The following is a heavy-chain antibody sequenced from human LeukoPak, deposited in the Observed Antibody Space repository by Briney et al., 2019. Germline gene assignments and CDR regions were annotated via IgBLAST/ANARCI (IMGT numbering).Heavy chain of an antibody. CDR1: GFTFSSYG. CDR2: FDPEDGET. Sequence: PGGSLRLSCATSGFTFSSYGMHWVRQAPGKGLEWMGGFDPEDGETIYAQKFQGRVTMTEDTSTDTAYMELSSLRSEDTAVYYCATDNPQLGATSYWGQGTLVTVSS. V-gene: IGHV1-24*01. CDR3: ATDNPQLGATSY. D-gene: IGHD1-26*01. J-gene: IGHJ4*02.